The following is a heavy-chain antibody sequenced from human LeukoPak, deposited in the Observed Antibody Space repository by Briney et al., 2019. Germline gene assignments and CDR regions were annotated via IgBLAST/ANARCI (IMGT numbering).Heavy chain of an antibody. V-gene: IGHV3-7*05. D-gene: IGHD3-22*01. CDR2: IQQEGSEK. CDR3: ARDSYSGYIDY. CDR1: GFTFSSYW. Sequence: PGGSLRLSCAASGFTFSSYWMSWVRQAPGKGLEWVANIQQEGSEKYYVDSVKGRFIISRDNAKNLLYLQMNSLRVEDAAVYYCARDSYSGYIDYWGHGTLVTVSS. J-gene: IGHJ4*01.